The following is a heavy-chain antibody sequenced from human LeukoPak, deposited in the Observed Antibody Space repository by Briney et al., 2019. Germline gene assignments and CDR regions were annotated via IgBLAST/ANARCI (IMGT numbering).Heavy chain of an antibody. CDR3: AKEHNYGLDYFDS. CDR2: ISGSGAST. J-gene: IGHJ4*02. D-gene: IGHD5-18*01. Sequence: PGGSLRLSCAASGFSFSSYVMSWVRQAPGKGLEWVSGISGSGASTYYADSEKGRFTISRDNSQNTVYLQMNSLRAEDTAIYYCAKEHNYGLDYFDSWGQGTLVTVSS. CDR1: GFSFSSYV. V-gene: IGHV3-23*01.